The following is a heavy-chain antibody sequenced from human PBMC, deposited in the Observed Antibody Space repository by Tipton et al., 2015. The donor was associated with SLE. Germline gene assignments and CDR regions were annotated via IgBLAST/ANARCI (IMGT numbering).Heavy chain of an antibody. D-gene: IGHD1-14*01. CDR2: IFYTGST. CDR1: DGSIRSTNYY. J-gene: IGHJ2*01. Sequence: TLSLTCTVSDGSIRSTNYYWGWIRQPPGKGLEWIGSIFYTGSTYYNPSLKSRVSFSIDTSKHQFSLKLNSVTAADTAVYFCARDRCINTTCRWFFDPWGRGTLVTVSS. CDR3: ARDRCINTTCRWFFDP. V-gene: IGHV4-39*07.